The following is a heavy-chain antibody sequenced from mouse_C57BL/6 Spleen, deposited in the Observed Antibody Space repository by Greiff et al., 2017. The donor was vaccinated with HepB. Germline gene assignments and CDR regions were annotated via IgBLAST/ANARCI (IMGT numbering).Heavy chain of an antibody. Sequence: QVQLQQSGPGLVQPSQSLSITCTVSGFSLTSYGVHWVRQSPGKGLEWLGVIWSGGSTDYNAAFISRLSISKDNSKSQVLFKMNSLQADDTAIYYCASITTVVADAMDYWGQGTSVTVSS. J-gene: IGHJ4*01. V-gene: IGHV2-2*01. CDR2: IWSGGST. CDR1: GFSLTSYG. CDR3: ASITTVVADAMDY. D-gene: IGHD1-1*01.